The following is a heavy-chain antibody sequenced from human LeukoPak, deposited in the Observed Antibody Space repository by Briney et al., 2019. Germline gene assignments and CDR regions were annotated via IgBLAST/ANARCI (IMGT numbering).Heavy chain of an antibody. V-gene: IGHV4-59*01. CDR3: ARGPPRTGRERYFDY. D-gene: IGHD1-1*01. CDR1: GGSTSDYY. J-gene: IGHJ4*02. Sequence: NPSETLSLTCTVSGGSTSDYYWNWIRQPLGKGLEWIGYIYYRGTTNYNPSLNSRVTISLDSSKNQFSLRLNSVTAADTAIYYCARGPPRTGRERYFDYWGQGTLVSVSS. CDR2: IYYRGTT.